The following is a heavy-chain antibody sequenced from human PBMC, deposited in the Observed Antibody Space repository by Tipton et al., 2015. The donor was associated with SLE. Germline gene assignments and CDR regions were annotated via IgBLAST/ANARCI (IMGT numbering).Heavy chain of an antibody. Sequence: TLSLTCTVSGGSMTRGGYYWNWIRQHPRTGLEWIGYIYHSGSTYYNPSLKSRVRFSVDTSKNQFSLNLNYVTAADTAVYFCARSHDSTAYRGTFDIWGQGTMATVSS. CDR1: GGSMTRGGYY. J-gene: IGHJ3*02. V-gene: IGHV4-31*03. CDR3: ARSHDSTAYRGTFDI. CDR2: IYHSGST. D-gene: IGHD2/OR15-2a*01.